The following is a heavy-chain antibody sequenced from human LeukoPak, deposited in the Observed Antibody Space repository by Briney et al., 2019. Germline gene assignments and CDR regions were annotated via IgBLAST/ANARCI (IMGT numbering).Heavy chain of an antibody. CDR3: AKDPFPTRNGFDS. J-gene: IGHJ4*02. Sequence: GGSLRLSCAASGFTFSSYAMHWVRQAPGKGLEWVAVISYDGSNKYYADSVKGRFTISRDNSKNTLYLQMNSLRAEDTAVYYCAKDPFPTRNGFDSWGQGTLVTVSS. V-gene: IGHV3-30*04. D-gene: IGHD1-14*01. CDR1: GFTFSSYA. CDR2: ISYDGSNK.